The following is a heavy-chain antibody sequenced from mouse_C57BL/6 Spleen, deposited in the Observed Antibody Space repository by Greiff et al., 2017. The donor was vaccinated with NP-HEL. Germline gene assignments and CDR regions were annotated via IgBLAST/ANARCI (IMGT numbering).Heavy chain of an antibody. J-gene: IGHJ3*01. Sequence: VTVVESGGDLVKPGGSLKLSCAASGFTFSSYGMSWVRQTPDKRLEWVATISSGGSYTYYPDSVKGRFTISRDNAKNTLYLQMSSLKSEDTAMYYCARGTTVGAYWGQGTLVTVSA. CDR2: ISSGGSYT. CDR1: GFTFSSYG. V-gene: IGHV5-6*02. D-gene: IGHD1-1*01. CDR3: ARGTTVGAY.